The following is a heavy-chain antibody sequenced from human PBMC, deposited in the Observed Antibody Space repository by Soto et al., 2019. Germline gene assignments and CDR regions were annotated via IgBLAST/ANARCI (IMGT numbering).Heavy chain of an antibody. Sequence: QVQLVESGGGVVQPGRSLRLSCAASGFTFSSYGMHWVRQAPGKGLEWVAVIWYDGSNKYYADSVKGRFTISRDNSKNTLYLQINSLRAEDTAVYYCARVPYDFWSGPVGNYYYGMDVWGQGTTVTVSS. J-gene: IGHJ6*02. V-gene: IGHV3-33*01. CDR2: IWYDGSNK. CDR3: ARVPYDFWSGPVGNYYYGMDV. D-gene: IGHD3-3*01. CDR1: GFTFSSYG.